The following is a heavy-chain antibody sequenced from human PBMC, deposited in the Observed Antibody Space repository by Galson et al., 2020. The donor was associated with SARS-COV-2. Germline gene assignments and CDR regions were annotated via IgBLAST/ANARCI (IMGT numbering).Heavy chain of an antibody. D-gene: IGHD1-26*01. Sequence: GGSLRLSCAASGFTFSDYYMSWIRQAPGKGLEWVSYISSSGSTIYYADSVKGRFTISRDNAKNSLYLQMNSLRAEDTAVYYCARGGSYGSSEPDYYYYGMDVWGQGTTVTVSS. CDR1: GFTFSDYY. CDR3: ARGGSYGSSEPDYYYYGMDV. V-gene: IGHV3-11*01. J-gene: IGHJ6*02. CDR2: ISSSGSTI.